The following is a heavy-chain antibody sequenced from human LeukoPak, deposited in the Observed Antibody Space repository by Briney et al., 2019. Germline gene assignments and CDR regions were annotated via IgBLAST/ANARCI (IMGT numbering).Heavy chain of an antibody. J-gene: IGHJ3*01. CDR2: IYYSGST. Sequence: SETLSLTCTVSGGSISSSYWSWIRQPPGKGLEWIAYIYYSGSTNYNPSLKSRVIISVDTSKNQFSLRLSSVTASDTAVYYCARAFDSSTLQAGADAFDVWGQGTLVTVSS. D-gene: IGHD6-13*01. CDR1: GGSISSSY. CDR3: ARAFDSSTLQAGADAFDV. V-gene: IGHV4-59*08.